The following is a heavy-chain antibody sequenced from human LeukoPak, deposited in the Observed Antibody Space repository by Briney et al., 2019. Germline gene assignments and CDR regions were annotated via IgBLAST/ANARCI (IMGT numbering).Heavy chain of an antibody. V-gene: IGHV1-2*02. Sequence: ASVKVSCKASGYTFTGYYMHWVRQAPGQGLEWMGWINPNSGGTNYAQKFQGRVTMTRDTSISTAYMELSRLRSDDTAVYYCARGFNFPGYYYYYMDVWGKGTTVAVSS. CDR2: INPNSGGT. CDR1: GYTFTGYY. CDR3: ARGFNFPGYYYYYMDV. J-gene: IGHJ6*03. D-gene: IGHD1-1*01.